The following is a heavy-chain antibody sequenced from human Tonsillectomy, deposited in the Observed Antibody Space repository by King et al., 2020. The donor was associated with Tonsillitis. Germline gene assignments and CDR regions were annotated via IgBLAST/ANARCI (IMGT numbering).Heavy chain of an antibody. D-gene: IGHD3-10*01. V-gene: IGHV3-21*01. CDR3: ASLTMVRGAENYHHYYIDV. CDR1: GFTFSSYA. CDR2: ITTSTYI. J-gene: IGHJ6*03. Sequence: EVQLVESGGGLVKPGGSLRLSCAASGFTFSSYAMNWVRQAPGKGLEWVSSITTSTYIYYADSVKGRFTIPRDNAKNSLYLQMNSLRAEDTAVYYCASLTMVRGAENYHHYYIDVWGNGTTVTVSS.